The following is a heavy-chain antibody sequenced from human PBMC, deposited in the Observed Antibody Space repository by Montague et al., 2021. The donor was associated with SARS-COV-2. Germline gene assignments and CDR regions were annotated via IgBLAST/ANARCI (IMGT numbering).Heavy chain of an antibody. Sequence: SLRLSCADSGFTVSSNYMSWVRQAPGKGLEWVSGIYSGGSTYYADSVKGRFTISSHNSKNTLFLQMNSLRAEDTAVYYCARDHPVRGSDYWGQGTLVTVSS. CDR1: GFTVSSNY. CDR3: ARDHPVRGSDY. CDR2: IYSGGST. V-gene: IGHV3-53*04. J-gene: IGHJ4*02. D-gene: IGHD3-10*01.